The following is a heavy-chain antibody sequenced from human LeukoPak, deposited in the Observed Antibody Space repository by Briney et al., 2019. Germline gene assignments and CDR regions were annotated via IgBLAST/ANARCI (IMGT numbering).Heavy chain of an antibody. CDR1: GGSFNIYY. CDR2: INDGGTI. D-gene: IGHD1-7*01. V-gene: IGHV4-34*01. Sequence: SETLSLTCAVYGGSFNIYYWSWIRQSPGKGLEWIGEINDGGTINYNPSLLSRVTISLDRSKNQFSLRLTSVTTTDTAVYYCARRWNYGRNYYIDVWGKGATVSVPS. J-gene: IGHJ6*03. CDR3: ARRWNYGRNYYIDV.